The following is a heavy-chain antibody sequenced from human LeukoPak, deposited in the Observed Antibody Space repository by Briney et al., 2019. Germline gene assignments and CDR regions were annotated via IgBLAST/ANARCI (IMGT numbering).Heavy chain of an antibody. D-gene: IGHD5-18*01. CDR3: ARLTAMVTQLDY. V-gene: IGHV4-39*01. CDR2: IYYSGST. CDR1: GGSISSSIYY. J-gene: IGHJ4*02. Sequence: SETLSLTCTVSGGSISSSIYYWGWIRQPPGKGLEWIGSIYYSGSTYYNPSLKSRVTISVYTSKNQFSLKLSSVTAADTAVYYCARLTAMVTQLDYWGQGTLVTVSS.